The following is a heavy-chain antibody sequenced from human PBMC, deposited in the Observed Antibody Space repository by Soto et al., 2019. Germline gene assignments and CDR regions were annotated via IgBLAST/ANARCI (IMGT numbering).Heavy chain of an antibody. CDR2: VYWNDDK. CDR3: VHRRIIMTFGY. V-gene: IGHV2-5*01. CDR1: GFSLSTTGVG. J-gene: IGHJ4*02. Sequence: SGPTLVNPTQTLTLPCPFSGFSLSTTGVGVGWIRQSPGKALEWLALVYWNDDKRYSPSLKSRLTITKDTSKNQVVLTLTDMDPVDTATYYCVHRRIIMTFGYWGQGALVTVSS. D-gene: IGHD3-10*01.